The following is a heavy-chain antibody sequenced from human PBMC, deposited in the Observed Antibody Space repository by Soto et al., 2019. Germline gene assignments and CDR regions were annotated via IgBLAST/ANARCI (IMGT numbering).Heavy chain of an antibody. CDR2: IYYSGST. CDR3: ASSSAEMTTKRTFDI. CDR1: GGSISSGGYY. J-gene: IGHJ3*02. Sequence: QVQLQESGPGLVKPSQTLSLTCTVSGGSISSGGYYWSWIRQHPGKGLEWIGYIYYSGSTYYNPSLRSRVTISVDTSKNQFSLKLSSVTAADTAVYSCASSSAEMTTKRTFDIWGQGTMVTVSS. D-gene: IGHD1-1*01. V-gene: IGHV4-31*03.